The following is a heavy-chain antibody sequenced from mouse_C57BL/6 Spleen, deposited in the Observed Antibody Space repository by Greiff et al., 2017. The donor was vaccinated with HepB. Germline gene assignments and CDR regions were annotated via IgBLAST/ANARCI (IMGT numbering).Heavy chain of an antibody. CDR3: ARSYDYGRIPYGYFDV. V-gene: IGHV5-17*01. D-gene: IGHD1-1*01. J-gene: IGHJ1*03. CDR2: DRSGSSTI. CDR1: GFTFSDYG. Sequence: EVQLVESGGGLVKPGGSLTLSCAVSGFTFSDYGLHWVRQAPEKGLEWVAYDRSGSSTIYYADTVKGRFTISIDNAKNTLFLQMTSLRSEDTAMYYCARSYDYGRIPYGYFDVWGTGTTVTVAS.